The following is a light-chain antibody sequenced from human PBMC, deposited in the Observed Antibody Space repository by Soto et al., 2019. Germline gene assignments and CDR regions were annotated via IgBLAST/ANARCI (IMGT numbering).Light chain of an antibody. CDR1: SSGVGGYNY. CDR3: SSYTSSSTWV. J-gene: IGLJ3*02. CDR2: EVI. V-gene: IGLV2-14*01. Sequence: QSALTQPASVSGSPGQSITISCTGTSSGVGGYNYVSWYQQHPGKAPKLMIYEVINRPSGVSNRFSGSKSGNTASLTVSGLQAEDEADYFCSSYTSSSTWVFGGGTKLTVL.